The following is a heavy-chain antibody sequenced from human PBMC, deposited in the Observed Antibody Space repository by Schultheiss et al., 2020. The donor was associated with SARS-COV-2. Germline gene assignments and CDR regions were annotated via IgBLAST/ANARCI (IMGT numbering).Heavy chain of an antibody. J-gene: IGHJ6*02. Sequence: GGSLRLSCAASGFTFSSYWMSWVRQAPGKGLEWVANIKQDGSEKYYVDSVKGRFTISRDNAKNSLYLQMNSLKTEDTAVYYCTRCGSGSYSDYYYYGMDVWGQGTTVTVSS. V-gene: IGHV3-7*03. CDR2: IKQDGSEK. CDR3: TRCGSGSYSDYYYYGMDV. D-gene: IGHD3-10*01. CDR1: GFTFSSYW.